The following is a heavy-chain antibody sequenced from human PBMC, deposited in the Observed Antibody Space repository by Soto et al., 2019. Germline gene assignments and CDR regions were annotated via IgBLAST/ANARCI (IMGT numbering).Heavy chain of an antibody. Sequence: QVQLVESGGGVVQPGRSLRLSCAASGCTFSSYAMHWVRQAPGKGLEWVAVISYDGSNKYYADSVKGRFTISRDNSKNTLYLQMNSLRAEDTAVYYCASWRSSSSTHFDYWGQGTLVTVSS. V-gene: IGHV3-30-3*01. J-gene: IGHJ4*02. D-gene: IGHD6-6*01. CDR1: GCTFSSYA. CDR2: ISYDGSNK. CDR3: ASWRSSSSTHFDY.